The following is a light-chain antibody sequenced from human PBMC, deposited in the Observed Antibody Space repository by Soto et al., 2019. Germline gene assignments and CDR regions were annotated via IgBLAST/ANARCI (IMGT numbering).Light chain of an antibody. Sequence: EIVLTQSPGTLSLSPGESATLSCRASQTVSSGSLAWYQQKPGQAPRLLISNASRRATGVPDRFSGSGSGTDFTLTISSLEPEDFAVYFCQQYVTSPVTFGPGTKVDFK. V-gene: IGKV3-20*01. J-gene: IGKJ3*01. CDR2: NAS. CDR1: QTVSSGS. CDR3: QQYVTSPVT.